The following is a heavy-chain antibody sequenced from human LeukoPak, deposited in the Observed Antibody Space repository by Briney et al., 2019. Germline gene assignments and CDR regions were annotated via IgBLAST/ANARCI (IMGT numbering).Heavy chain of an antibody. CDR2: IYYSGST. J-gene: IGHJ6*03. CDR1: GGSFSGYY. V-gene: IGHV4-39*01. Sequence: SETLSLTCAVYGGSFSGYYWGWIRQPPGKGLEWIGSIYYSGSTYYNPSLKSRVTISVDTSKNQFSLKLSSVTAADTAVYYCARHNKPGIAAAGTLDGDYYYYYMDVWGKGTTVTISS. CDR3: ARHNKPGIAAAGTLDGDYYYYYMDV. D-gene: IGHD6-13*01.